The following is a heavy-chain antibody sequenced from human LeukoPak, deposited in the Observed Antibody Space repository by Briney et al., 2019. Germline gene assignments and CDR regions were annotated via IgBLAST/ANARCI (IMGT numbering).Heavy chain of an antibody. D-gene: IGHD3-10*01. CDR1: GGSISSYY. CDR2: IYYSGST. V-gene: IGHV4-59*01. J-gene: IGHJ4*02. CDR3: ARVGTFLNFDY. Sequence: PSETLSLTCSVSGGSISSYYWSWIRQPPGKGLEWIGYIYYSGSTNYNPSLKSRVTISVDTSKNQFSLKLSSVTAADTAVYYCARVGTFLNFDYWGQGTLVTVSS.